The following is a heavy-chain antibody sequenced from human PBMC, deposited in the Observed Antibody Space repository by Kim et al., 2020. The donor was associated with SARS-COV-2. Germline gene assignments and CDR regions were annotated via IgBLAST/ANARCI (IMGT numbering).Heavy chain of an antibody. CDR3: AKDRQTYCSGGSCYQDY. J-gene: IGHJ4*02. Sequence: GGSLRLSCAASGFTFSSYGMHWVRQAPGKGLEWVAVIWYDGSNKYYADSVKGRFTISRDNSKNTLYLQMNSLRAEDTAVYYCAKDRQTYCSGGSCYQDYWGQRTLVTVSS. CDR2: IWYDGSNK. D-gene: IGHD2-15*01. V-gene: IGHV3-33*06. CDR1: GFTFSSYG.